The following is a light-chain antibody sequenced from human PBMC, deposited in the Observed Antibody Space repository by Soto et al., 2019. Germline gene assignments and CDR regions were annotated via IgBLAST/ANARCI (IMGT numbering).Light chain of an antibody. CDR1: QSVTSY. CDR3: QQYNNWPFT. V-gene: IGKV3-11*01. Sequence: EIVLTQSPATLSLSPGERATLSCRASQSVTSYLAWYQQKPGQAPRLLIYDVSNRASGIPARFSGSGSETDFTLTISSLEPEDFAVYSCQQYNNWPFTFGQGTRLEIK. J-gene: IGKJ5*01. CDR2: DVS.